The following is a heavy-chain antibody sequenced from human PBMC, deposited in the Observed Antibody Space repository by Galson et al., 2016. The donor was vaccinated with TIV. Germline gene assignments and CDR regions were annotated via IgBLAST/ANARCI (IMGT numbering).Heavy chain of an antibody. D-gene: IGHD3-22*01. CDR3: ARGGGTYYQTYGYFNL. CDR1: GDIFINYP. CDR2: IMPIFDKP. J-gene: IGHJ2*01. V-gene: IGHV1-69*05. Sequence: SVKVSCKASGDIFINYPISWVRQAPGQGLEWMGGIMPIFDKPTYAQKFQGRVTITTDKSTSTTYMVLSSLRSEDTAVYYCARGGGTYYQTYGYFNLWGRGTLVTGSS.